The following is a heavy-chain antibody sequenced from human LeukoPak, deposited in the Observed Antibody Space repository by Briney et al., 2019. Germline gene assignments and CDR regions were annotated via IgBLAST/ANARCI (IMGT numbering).Heavy chain of an antibody. J-gene: IGHJ4*02. V-gene: IGHV4-59*01. CDR3: ARGNAYNWRFDF. CDR1: GGSISSYY. Sequence: SETLSLTCSASGGSISSYYWNWIRQTPGKGLQWIGYTHYSGSTNYNPSLKSRVSISVDTSKNQFSLKLSSVTAADTALYYCARGNAYNWRFDFWGQGTLVTVSS. CDR2: THYSGST. D-gene: IGHD1-1*01.